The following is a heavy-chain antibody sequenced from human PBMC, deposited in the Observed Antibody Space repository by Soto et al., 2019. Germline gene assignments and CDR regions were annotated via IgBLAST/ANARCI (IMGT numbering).Heavy chain of an antibody. V-gene: IGHV1-3*01. CDR1: GYTFTSYA. CDR3: ARGSSGWYYFDY. J-gene: IGHJ4*02. CDR2: INAGNGNT. Sequence: ASVKVSCKASGYTFTSYAMHWVRQAPGQRLEWMGGINAGNGNTKYPQKFQGRVTITRDRSASTAYMELSRLRSEDTAVYYCARGSSGWYYFDYRGKETLVTISS. D-gene: IGHD6-19*01.